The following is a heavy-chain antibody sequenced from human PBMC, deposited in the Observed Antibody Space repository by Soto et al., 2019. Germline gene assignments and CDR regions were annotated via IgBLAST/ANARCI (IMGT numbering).Heavy chain of an antibody. CDR2: IIPIFGTA. CDR3: ARDPLIDRSPPCYYYGMDV. V-gene: IGHV1-69*13. D-gene: IGHD3-16*01. CDR1: GGTFSSFA. J-gene: IGHJ6*02. Sequence: SVKVSCKASGGTFSSFAISWVRQAPGLGLEWMGVIIPIFGTANYAQKFQGRVALTADESTSTAYMELSSLRSEDTAVYYCARDPLIDRSPPCYYYGMDVWGQGTTVTVSS.